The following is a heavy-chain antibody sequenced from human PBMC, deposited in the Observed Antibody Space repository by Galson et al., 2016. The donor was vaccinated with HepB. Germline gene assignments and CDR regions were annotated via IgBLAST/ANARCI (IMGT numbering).Heavy chain of an antibody. J-gene: IGHJ4*02. CDR2: TWFDGTNK. CDR1: GLSFISYG. Sequence: SLRLSCAASGLSFISYGMHWVRQAPGKGLEWVAVTWFDGTNKYYSDSVKGRFTISRDNSKNTLYLQMNSLRAEDTAVYYCATEAANFGDYWGQGTSVTVSS. CDR3: ATEAANFGDY. D-gene: IGHD2/OR15-2a*01. V-gene: IGHV3-33*01.